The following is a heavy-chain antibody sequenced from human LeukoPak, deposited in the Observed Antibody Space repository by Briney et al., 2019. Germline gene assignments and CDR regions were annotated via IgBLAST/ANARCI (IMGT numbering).Heavy chain of an antibody. D-gene: IGHD4-17*01. Sequence: GDSVKVSCKASGYRFSNYGISWVRQAPGQGLDGMGWISAYNGNTNYAQKLQGRVTMTTDTSTSTAYMELRSLRSDDTAVYYCARADYGDYEYYFDYWGQGTLVTVSS. V-gene: IGHV1-18*01. CDR2: ISAYNGNT. CDR3: ARADYGDYEYYFDY. J-gene: IGHJ4*02. CDR1: GYRFSNYG.